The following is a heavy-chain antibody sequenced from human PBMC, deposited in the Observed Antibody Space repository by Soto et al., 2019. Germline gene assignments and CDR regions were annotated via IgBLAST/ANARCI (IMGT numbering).Heavy chain of an antibody. CDR3: ARYSSIAARLYPNYYYYGMDV. D-gene: IGHD6-6*01. V-gene: IGHV1-69*13. CDR1: EGTFSSYA. CDR2: IIPIFGTA. Sequence: SVKVSCKASEGTFSSYAISWVRQAPGQGLEWMGGIIPIFGTANYAQKFQGRVTITADESTSTAYMELSSLRSEDTAVYYCARYSSIAARLYPNYYYYGMDVWGQGTTVTVSS. J-gene: IGHJ6*02.